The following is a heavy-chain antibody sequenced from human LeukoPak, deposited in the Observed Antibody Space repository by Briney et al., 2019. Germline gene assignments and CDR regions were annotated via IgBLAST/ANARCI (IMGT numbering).Heavy chain of an antibody. CDR1: GYTFTGYY. V-gene: IGHV1-2*02. Sequence: GASVKVSCKASGYTFTGYYMHWVRQAPGQGLEWMGWINPNSGGTNYAQKFQGRVTMTRDTSISTAYMELSRLRSDDTAVHYCARQCSSTSRYSGQNDYWGQGTLVTVSS. CDR3: ARQCSSTSRYSGQNDY. D-gene: IGHD2-2*02. J-gene: IGHJ4*02. CDR2: INPNSGGT.